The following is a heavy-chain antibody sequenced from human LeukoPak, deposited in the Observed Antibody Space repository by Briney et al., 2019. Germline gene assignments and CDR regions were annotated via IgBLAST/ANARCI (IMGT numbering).Heavy chain of an antibody. D-gene: IGHD5-18*01. CDR3: AKRRGYSYGCDY. Sequence: GRSLRLSCAASGFTFSSYGMHWVRQAPGKGLEWVAVISYDGSNKYYADSVKGRFTISRDNSKNTLYLQMNSLRAGDTAVYYCAKRRGYSYGCDYWGQGTLVTVSS. V-gene: IGHV3-30*18. CDR2: ISYDGSNK. J-gene: IGHJ4*02. CDR1: GFTFSSYG.